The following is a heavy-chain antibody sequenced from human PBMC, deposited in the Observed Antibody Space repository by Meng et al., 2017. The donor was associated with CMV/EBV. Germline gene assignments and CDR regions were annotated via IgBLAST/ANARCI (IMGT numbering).Heavy chain of an antibody. D-gene: IGHD5-24*01. Sequence: GPTLVKPTQTLTLTCTFSGFSLTTRGMRVSWIRQPPGKALEWLARIDWDDDEFYSTSLRTRLTISKATSKNQVVLTMTNVDPVDTATYYCTRSPDGYNPGFDSWGLGTLVTVSS. CDR2: IDWDDDE. CDR3: TRSPDGYNPGFDS. CDR1: GFSLTTRGMR. V-gene: IGHV2-70D*14. J-gene: IGHJ4*02.